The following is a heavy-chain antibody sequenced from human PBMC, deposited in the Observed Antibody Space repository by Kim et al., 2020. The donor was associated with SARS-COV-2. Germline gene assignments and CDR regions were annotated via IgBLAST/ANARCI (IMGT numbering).Heavy chain of an antibody. CDR2: ISANGGST. D-gene: IGHD4-17*01. CDR3: ASESAPKLGHYNAFDF. V-gene: IGHV3-64*02. J-gene: IGHJ3*01. CDR1: GFTFSNYV. Sequence: GGSLRLSCEASGFTFSNYVMHWVRQAPGRGLALVAAISANGGSTYYADSVKGSFTISRDQSKNTLDLQMGSLRPDDMAVYYCASESAPKLGHYNAFDFWG.